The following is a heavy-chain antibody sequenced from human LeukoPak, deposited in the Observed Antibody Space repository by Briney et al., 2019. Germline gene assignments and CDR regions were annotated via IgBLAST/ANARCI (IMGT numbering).Heavy chain of an antibody. V-gene: IGHV4-39*01. Sequence: SETLPLTCTVSGGSISSSSYYWGWIRQPPGKGLEWIGSIYYSGSTYYNPSLKSRVTISVDTSKNQFSLKLSSVTAADTAVYYCARRDYDFWSGYYMWFDPWGQGTLVTVSS. CDR1: GGSISSSSYY. J-gene: IGHJ5*02. CDR3: ARRDYDFWSGYYMWFDP. D-gene: IGHD3-3*01. CDR2: IYYSGST.